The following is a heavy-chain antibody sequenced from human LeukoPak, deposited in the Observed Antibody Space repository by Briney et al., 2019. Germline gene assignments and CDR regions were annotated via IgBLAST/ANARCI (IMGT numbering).Heavy chain of an antibody. D-gene: IGHD4-11*01. J-gene: IGHJ4*02. Sequence: ASVKVSCKASGYTFTDHYIHWVRQAPGQGLEWMGWINPNSGGTNYAQKFQGRVTMARDTSITTAYMELSRLRSDDTALYYCARGARDYSNFDYFDYWGQGTLVTVSS. V-gene: IGHV1-2*02. CDR2: INPNSGGT. CDR3: ARGARDYSNFDYFDY. CDR1: GYTFTDHY.